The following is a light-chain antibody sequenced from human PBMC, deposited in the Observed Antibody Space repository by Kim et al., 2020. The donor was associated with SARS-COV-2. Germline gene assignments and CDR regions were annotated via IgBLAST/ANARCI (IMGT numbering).Light chain of an antibody. V-gene: IGLV1-51*01. CDR2: DNN. CDR1: SSNIGNNY. J-gene: IGLJ3*02. Sequence: QSVLTQPPSVSAAPGQKVTISCSGNSSNIGNNYVSWYQQLPGTAPKLLIYDNNKRPSGIPDRFSGSKSGTSATLGIAGLQTGDEADYFCGTWDSSLGAGVFGGGTQLTV. CDR3: GTWDSSLGAGV.